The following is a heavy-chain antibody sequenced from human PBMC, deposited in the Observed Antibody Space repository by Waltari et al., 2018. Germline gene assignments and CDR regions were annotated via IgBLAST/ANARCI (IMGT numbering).Heavy chain of an antibody. CDR3: ARDAITGAVAGFLMPSYYFNF. D-gene: IGHD6-19*01. CDR2: INPNSGDT. CDR1: GYTFTGYF. J-gene: IGHJ4*02. V-gene: IGHV1-2*02. Sequence: QVQLVQSGAEMKKSGASVKVSCKASGYTFTGYFIHWVRQAPGQGLEWMGWINPNSGDTKYAQKFKGRVTMTRDTSISTAYLELSSLRSDDTAVFYCARDAITGAVAGFLMPSYYFNFWGQGTLVTVSS.